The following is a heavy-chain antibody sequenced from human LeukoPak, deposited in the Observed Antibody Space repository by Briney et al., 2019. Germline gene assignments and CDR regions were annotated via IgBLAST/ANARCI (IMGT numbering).Heavy chain of an antibody. Sequence: PSETLSLTCAVYGGSFSGYYWSWIRQPPGKGLEWIGHIHHSGSTNYNPSLKSRVTISVDTSKNQFSLKLSSVTAADTAVYYCARGPTPGSSYYYFYYMDVWGKGTTVTVSS. CDR2: IHHSGST. J-gene: IGHJ6*03. CDR3: ARGPTPGSSYYYFYYMDV. CDR1: GGSFSGYY. D-gene: IGHD6-6*01. V-gene: IGHV4-34*01.